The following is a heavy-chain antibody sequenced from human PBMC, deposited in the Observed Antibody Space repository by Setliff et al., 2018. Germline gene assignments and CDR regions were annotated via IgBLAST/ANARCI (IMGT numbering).Heavy chain of an antibody. D-gene: IGHD3-22*01. J-gene: IGHJ5*02. CDR2: ISHSNTYI. V-gene: IGHV3-21*01. CDR1: GFTFGDYA. Sequence: PGGSLRLSCRASGFTFGDYAMSWFRQAPGKGLEWVSSISHSNTYIYYADSVKGRFTISRGNATNSLYLQMNSLRAEDTAVYYCARGNFYYFDRTGRGPNWFDPWGQGTLVTVSS. CDR3: ARGNFYYFDRTGRGPNWFDP.